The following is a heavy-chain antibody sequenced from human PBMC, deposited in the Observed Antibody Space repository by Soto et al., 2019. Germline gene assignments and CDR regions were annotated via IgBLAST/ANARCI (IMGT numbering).Heavy chain of an antibody. Sequence: QVQLVQSGAEVKKPGASVKVSCKASGYTFTSYGISWVRQAPGQGLEWMGWISAYNGNTNYAQKLQGRVTMTTDTPTSTAYMELRSLRSADPAGYYCARDSYGVMTPFDYWGQGTLVTVSS. V-gene: IGHV1-18*01. CDR1: GYTFTSYG. J-gene: IGHJ4*02. CDR2: ISAYNGNT. D-gene: IGHD3-16*01. CDR3: ARDSYGVMTPFDY.